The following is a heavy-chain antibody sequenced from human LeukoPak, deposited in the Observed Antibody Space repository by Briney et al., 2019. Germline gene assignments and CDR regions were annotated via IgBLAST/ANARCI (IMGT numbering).Heavy chain of an antibody. CDR2: IRYDGSNK. D-gene: IGHD1-26*01. V-gene: IGHV3-30*02. CDR3: AKGRSRGATTIPIIWPFDY. J-gene: IGHJ4*02. Sequence: GGSLRLSCAASGFTFSSYGMHWVRQAPGKGLEWVAFIRYDGSNKYYADSVKGRFTISRDNSKNTLYLQMNSLRAEDTAVYYCAKGRSRGATTIPIIWPFDYWGQGTLVTVSS. CDR1: GFTFSSYG.